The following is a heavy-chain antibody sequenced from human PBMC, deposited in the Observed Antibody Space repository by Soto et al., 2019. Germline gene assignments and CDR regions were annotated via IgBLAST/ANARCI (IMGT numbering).Heavy chain of an antibody. J-gene: IGHJ6*02. V-gene: IGHV1-58*01. CDR3: AADGSVVPGRAYGMDV. CDR2: IVVGSGNT. D-gene: IGHD2-15*01. CDR1: GFTFTSSA. Sequence: QMQLVQSGPEVKKPGTSVKASCKPSGFTFTSSAVQWVRQARGQRLEWIGWIVVGSGNTNYAQKFQERVTITRDMSTSTAYMELSSLRSEDTAVYYCAADGSVVPGRAYGMDVWGQGTTVTVSS.